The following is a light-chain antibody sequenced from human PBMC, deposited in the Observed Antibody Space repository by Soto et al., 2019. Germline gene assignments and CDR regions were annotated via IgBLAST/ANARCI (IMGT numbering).Light chain of an antibody. J-gene: IGKJ1*01. Sequence: EIVGTHTPASLSVYPKERATLSCRASQSVSSNLAWYQQKPGQAPRLLIYAASTRATDIPARFSGSGSGTEFTLTVSSLQSEDFVVYYCQQYNNWPRTFGQGTKVDI. CDR1: QSVSSN. V-gene: IGKV3-15*01. CDR2: AAS. CDR3: QQYNNWPRT.